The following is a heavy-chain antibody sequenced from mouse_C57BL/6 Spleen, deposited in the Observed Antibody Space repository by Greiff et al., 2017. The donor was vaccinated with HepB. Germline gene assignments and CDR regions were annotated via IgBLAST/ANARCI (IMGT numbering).Heavy chain of an antibody. CDR1: GYTFTSYG. J-gene: IGHJ2*01. CDR3: ARRGITTVVAYYFDY. D-gene: IGHD1-1*01. CDR2: IYPRSGNT. V-gene: IGHV1-81*01. Sequence: LVESGAELARPGASVKLSCKASGYTFTSYGISWVKQRTGQGLEWIGEIYPRSGNTYYNEKFKGKATLTADKSSSTAYMELRSLTSEDSAVYFCARRGITTVVAYYFDYWGQGTTLTVSS.